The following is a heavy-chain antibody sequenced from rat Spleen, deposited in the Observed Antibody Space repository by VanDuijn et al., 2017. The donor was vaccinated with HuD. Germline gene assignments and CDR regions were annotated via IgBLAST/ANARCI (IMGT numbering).Heavy chain of an antibody. CDR2: ISTDTGGNT. D-gene: IGHD1-11*01. Sequence: EVQLVESGGGLVQPGRSLKLSCAASGFTFSNYDMAWVRQAPTKGLEWIASISTDTGGNTYYPDSVKGRFTISRDNARSTLYLQLNSLRSEDTATYYCTRDLNYGGYDWYFDFWGPGTMVSVSS. CDR3: TRDLNYGGYDWYFDF. V-gene: IGHV5-25*01. J-gene: IGHJ1*01. CDR1: GFTFSNYD.